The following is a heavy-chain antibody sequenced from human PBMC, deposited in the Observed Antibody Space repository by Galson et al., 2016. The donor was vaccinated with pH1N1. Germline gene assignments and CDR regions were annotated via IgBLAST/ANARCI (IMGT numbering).Heavy chain of an antibody. Sequence: SLRLSCAASGFTFSSYFMTWVRQAPGKGLEWFSTISGSGISTYYADSVKGRFTISRDSSKNTLYLQMNSLRAEDTAIYYCAKDRITMIVGAGAFDIWGQGTTVIVSS. J-gene: IGHJ3*02. D-gene: IGHD3-22*01. CDR1: GFTFSSYF. CDR3: AKDRITMIVGAGAFDI. CDR2: ISGSGIST. V-gene: IGHV3-23*01.